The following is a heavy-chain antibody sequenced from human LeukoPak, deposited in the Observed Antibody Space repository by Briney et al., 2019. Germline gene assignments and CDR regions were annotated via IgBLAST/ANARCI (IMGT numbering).Heavy chain of an antibody. J-gene: IGHJ5*02. V-gene: IGHV1-46*01. Sequence: ASVKVSCKASGYTFTSYYMHWVRQAPGQGLEWMGIINPSGGSTSYAQKFQGRVTMTRNTSISTAYMELSSLRSEDTAVYYCARGRKRKDAVNWFDPWGQGTLVTVSS. CDR3: ARGRKRKDAVNWFDP. CDR2: INPSGGST. CDR1: GYTFTSYY.